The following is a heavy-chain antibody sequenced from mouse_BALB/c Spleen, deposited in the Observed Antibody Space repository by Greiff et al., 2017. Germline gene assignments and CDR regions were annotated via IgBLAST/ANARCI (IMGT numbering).Heavy chain of an antibody. Sequence: DVQLQESGAELVRSGASVKLSCTASGFNIKDYYMHWVKQRPEQGLEWIGWIDPENGDTEYAPKFQGKATMTADTSSNTAYLQLSSLTSEDTAVYYCNAPADYGNYGFAYWGQGTLVTVSA. J-gene: IGHJ3*01. CDR1: GFNIKDYY. CDR2: IDPENGDT. CDR3: NAPADYGNYGFAY. D-gene: IGHD2-1*01. V-gene: IGHV14-4*02.